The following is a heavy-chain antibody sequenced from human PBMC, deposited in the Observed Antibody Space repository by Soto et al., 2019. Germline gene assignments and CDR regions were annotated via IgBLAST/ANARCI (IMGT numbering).Heavy chain of an antibody. D-gene: IGHD3-3*01. CDR2: IYYSGST. J-gene: IGHJ5*02. CDR1: GGSISSYY. CDR3: ARSGYSTIFGVVTSNWFDP. Sequence: PSETLSLTCTVSGGSISSYYWSWIRQPPGKGLEWIGYIYYSGSTNYNPSLKSRVTISVDTSKNQFSLKLSSVTAADTAVYYCARSGYSTIFGVVTSNWFDPWGQGTLVTVSS. V-gene: IGHV4-59*08.